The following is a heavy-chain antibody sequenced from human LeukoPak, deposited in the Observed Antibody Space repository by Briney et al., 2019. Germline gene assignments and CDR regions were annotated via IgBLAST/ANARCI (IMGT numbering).Heavy chain of an antibody. Sequence: SETLSLTCTVSGGSLSSGSYYWGWIRQPPGKGLEWIGSFYYSGSIYFSGSSDYNPSLKSRVTISGDTSKNHFSLRLSSVTAADTAVYYCARDFDYWGQGTLVTVSS. CDR1: GGSLSSGSYY. V-gene: IGHV4-39*07. CDR2: IYFSGSS. J-gene: IGHJ4*02. CDR3: ARDFDY.